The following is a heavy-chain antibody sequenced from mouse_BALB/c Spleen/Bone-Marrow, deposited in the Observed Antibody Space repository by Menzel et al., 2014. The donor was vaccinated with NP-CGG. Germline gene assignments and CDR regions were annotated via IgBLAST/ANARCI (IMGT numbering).Heavy chain of an antibody. Sequence: EVKLVESGGGLVKPGGSLKLSCAASGFTFSSYAMSWVRQTPEKRLEWVASISSGGSTYYPDSVKGRFTISRDNARNILCLQMSSLRSEDTAMYYCARGGFRGLDYWGQGTPLTVSS. V-gene: IGHV5-6-5*01. J-gene: IGHJ2*01. CDR1: GFTFSSYA. CDR3: ARGGFRGLDY. CDR2: ISSGGST.